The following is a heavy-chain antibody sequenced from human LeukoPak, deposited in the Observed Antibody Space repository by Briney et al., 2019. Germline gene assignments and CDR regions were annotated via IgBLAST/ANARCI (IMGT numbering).Heavy chain of an antibody. CDR2: IFYTGST. Sequence: SETLSLTCTVSGGSISSYYWSWIRQPPGKGLEWIGYIFYTGSTNYNPSLKSRVTISVLTSKNRFPLKLSSVTAADTAVYYCATLTGGDDAFDIWGQGTVVTVSS. CDR3: ATLTGGDDAFDI. CDR1: GGSISSYY. V-gene: IGHV4-59*01. D-gene: IGHD4-23*01. J-gene: IGHJ3*02.